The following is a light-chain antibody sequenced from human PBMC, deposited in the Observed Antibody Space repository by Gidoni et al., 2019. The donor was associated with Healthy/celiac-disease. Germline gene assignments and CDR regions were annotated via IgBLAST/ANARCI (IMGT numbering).Light chain of an antibody. CDR2: GNS. Sequence: QSVLTQPPSLSVAPGQRVTISCTGSSSNIGAGYDVHWYQQLPGTAPKLLIYGNSNRPSGVPDRCYGSKSGTSASLAITGLQAEDEADYYCQSYDSSLSGVVFGGGTKLTVL. V-gene: IGLV1-40*01. J-gene: IGLJ2*01. CDR1: SSNIGAGYD. CDR3: QSYDSSLSGVV.